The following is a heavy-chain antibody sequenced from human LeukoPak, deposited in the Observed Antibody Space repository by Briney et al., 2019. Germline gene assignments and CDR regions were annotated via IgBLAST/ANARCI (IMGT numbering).Heavy chain of an antibody. V-gene: IGHV3-66*01. CDR1: GFTVSNNY. J-gene: IGHJ4*02. Sequence: GGSLRLSCAASGFTVSNNYMSWVRQAPGKGLEWVSVIYSGGSTYYADSVKGRFTISRDNSKNTLYLQMNSPRAEDTAVYFCATGERMVRGDGVDYWGQGTLVTVSS. D-gene: IGHD3-10*01. CDR3: ATGERMVRGDGVDY. CDR2: IYSGGST.